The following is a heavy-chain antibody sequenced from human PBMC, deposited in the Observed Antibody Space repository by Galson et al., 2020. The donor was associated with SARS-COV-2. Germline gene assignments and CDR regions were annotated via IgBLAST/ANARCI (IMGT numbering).Heavy chain of an antibody. J-gene: IGHJ4*02. CDR3: AAEGSDYVILAGYYHY. V-gene: IGHV1-58*01. CDR1: GFTFISSS. CDR2: IVVGSGNA. Sequence: SVKVSCKASGFTFISSSVHWVRQARGQPLEWIGWIVVGSGNANYAQKFQERVTITRDLSTGTAYMELGSLDSEDTAVYYCAAEGSDYVILAGYYHYWGQGTLVTVSS. D-gene: IGHD3-9*01.